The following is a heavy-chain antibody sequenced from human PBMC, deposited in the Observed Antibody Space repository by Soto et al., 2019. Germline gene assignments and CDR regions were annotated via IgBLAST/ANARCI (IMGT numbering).Heavy chain of an antibody. CDR2: TYYRSKWYN. CDR1: GDSVSSNSAA. J-gene: IGHJ4*02. V-gene: IGHV6-1*01. CDR3: AREFLEWLHYFDY. D-gene: IGHD3-3*01. Sequence: SQTLSLTCASSGDSVSSNSAAWTWIRPAPSGGLEWLGRTYYRSKWYNDYAVSVKSRITINPDTSKNKFSLQLNSVTPEDTAVYYCAREFLEWLHYFDYWGQGNLLTVSS.